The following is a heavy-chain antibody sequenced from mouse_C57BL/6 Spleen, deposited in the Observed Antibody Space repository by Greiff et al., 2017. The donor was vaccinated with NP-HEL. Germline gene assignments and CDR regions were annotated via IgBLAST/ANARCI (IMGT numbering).Heavy chain of an antibody. CDR3: ARGGNYGGLDY. CDR2: ISSGSSTI. J-gene: IGHJ2*01. D-gene: IGHD2-1*01. V-gene: IGHV5-17*01. Sequence: EVHLVESGGGLVKPGGSLKLSCAASGFTFSDYGMHWVRQAPEKGLEWVAYISSGSSTIYYADTVKGRFTISRDNAKNTLFLQMTSLRSEDTAMYYCARGGNYGGLDYWGQGTTLTVSS. CDR1: GFTFSDYG.